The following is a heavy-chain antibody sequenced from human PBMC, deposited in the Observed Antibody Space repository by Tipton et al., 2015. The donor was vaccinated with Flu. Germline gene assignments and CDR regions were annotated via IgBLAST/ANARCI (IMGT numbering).Heavy chain of an antibody. CDR1: GLTFNTYW. V-gene: IGHV3-7*01. Sequence: ASGLTFNTYWMHWVRQAPGKGLEWVANIKPDGSEKHYVDSVKGRFTISRDNAKNSLYLQMNSLRAEDTAVYYCASHFDYWGQGTLVTVSS. CDR3: ASHFDY. CDR2: IKPDGSEK. J-gene: IGHJ4*02.